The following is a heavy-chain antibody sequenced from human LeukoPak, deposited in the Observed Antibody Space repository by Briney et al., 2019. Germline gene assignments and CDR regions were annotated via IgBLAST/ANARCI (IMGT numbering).Heavy chain of an antibody. J-gene: IGHJ3*01. CDR2: TYYRSKWYY. Sequence: SQTLSLTCDISGDTVSSNSAAWNWIRQSPSRGLEWLGRTYYRSKWYYHYSVSVKSRIAISPDTSKNQFSLQLNSVTADHTAVYYCARGFALALGGQGRMLTVSS. CDR3: ARGFALAL. CDR1: GDTVSSNSAA. V-gene: IGHV6-1*01. D-gene: IGHD2-21*01.